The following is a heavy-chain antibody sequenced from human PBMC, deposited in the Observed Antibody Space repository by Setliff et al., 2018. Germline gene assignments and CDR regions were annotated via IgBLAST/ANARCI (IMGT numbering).Heavy chain of an antibody. Sequence: TLSLTCTVSGGSVSSDSYYWSWIRQPAGKGLEWIGHIYTSGITNSNPSLKSRVTISVDTSKNQFSLKLSSVTAADTAVYYCAREPYYSDSSGYYNWGQGTLVTVSS. CDR1: GGSVSSDSYY. V-gene: IGHV4-61*09. D-gene: IGHD3-22*01. CDR2: IYTSGIT. CDR3: AREPYYSDSSGYYN. J-gene: IGHJ4*02.